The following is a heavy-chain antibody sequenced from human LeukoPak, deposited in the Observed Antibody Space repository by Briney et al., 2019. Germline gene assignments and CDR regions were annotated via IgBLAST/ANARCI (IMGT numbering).Heavy chain of an antibody. CDR2: ISSSSSYI. Sequence: GGSLRLSCAASGFTFSSYSMNWVRQAPGKGLEWVSSISSSSSYIYYADSVKGRFTISRDNAKNSLYPQMNSLRAEDTAVYYCASSGQQLVRSPFDYWGQGTLVTVSS. V-gene: IGHV3-21*01. D-gene: IGHD6-13*01. J-gene: IGHJ4*02. CDR3: ASSGQQLVRSPFDY. CDR1: GFTFSSYS.